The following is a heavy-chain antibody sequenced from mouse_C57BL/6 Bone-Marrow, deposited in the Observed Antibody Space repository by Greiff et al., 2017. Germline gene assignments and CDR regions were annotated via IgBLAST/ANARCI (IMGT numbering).Heavy chain of an antibody. CDR1: GFSLTSYG. CDR3: ARPGSTYWYFDV. V-gene: IGHV2-2*01. J-gene: IGHJ1*03. CDR2: IWSGGST. D-gene: IGHD1-1*01. Sequence: VQLQQSGPGLVQPSQSLSITCTVSGFSLTSYGVHWVRQSPGKGLEWLGVIWSGGSTDYNAAFISRLSISKDNSKSQVFFKMNSLQADDTAIYYCARPGSTYWYFDVWGTGTTVTVSS.